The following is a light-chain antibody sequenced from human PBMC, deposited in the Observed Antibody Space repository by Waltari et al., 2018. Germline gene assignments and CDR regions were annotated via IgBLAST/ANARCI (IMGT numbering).Light chain of an antibody. Sequence: EVVMTQSPATLSVSPGDRATLSCRASQSVGTNLAWYQQKPGQAPRLLIHGASTRATGIPARFSGSGSGTEFTLTISSLQSEDFAVYYCQQYYNWPPLTFGGGTTVEIK. V-gene: IGKV3-15*01. CDR1: QSVGTN. CDR2: GAS. J-gene: IGKJ4*01. CDR3: QQYYNWPPLT.